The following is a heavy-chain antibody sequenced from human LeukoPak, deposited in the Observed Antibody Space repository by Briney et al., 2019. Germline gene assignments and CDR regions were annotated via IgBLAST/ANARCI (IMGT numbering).Heavy chain of an antibody. J-gene: IGHJ4*02. CDR1: GYTFTGYY. CDR3: ARGPLYSSGWYPYFDY. Sequence: VASVKVSCKASGYTFTGYYMHWVRQAPGQGLEWMGWINPNSGGTNYAQKFQGRVTITRNTSISTAYMELSSLRSEDTAVYYCARGPLYSSGWYPYFDYWGQGTLVTVSS. D-gene: IGHD6-19*01. V-gene: IGHV1-2*02. CDR2: INPNSGGT.